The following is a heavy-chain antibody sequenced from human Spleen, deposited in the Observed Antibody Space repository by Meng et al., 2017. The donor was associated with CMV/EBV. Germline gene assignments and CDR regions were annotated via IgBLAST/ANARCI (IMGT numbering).Heavy chain of an antibody. CDR1: GFTFSRYW. CDR3: AREDMTFSDAFDC. Sequence: GESLKISCAASGFTFSRYWMSWVRQAPGKGLEWVANIKQDGSEKYYVDSVKGRFTISRDNAKNSLFLQMNNLTVEDTAVYYCAREDMTFSDAFDCWGQGTLVTVSS. CDR2: IKQDGSEK. J-gene: IGHJ4*02. D-gene: IGHD1-26*01. V-gene: IGHV3-7*01.